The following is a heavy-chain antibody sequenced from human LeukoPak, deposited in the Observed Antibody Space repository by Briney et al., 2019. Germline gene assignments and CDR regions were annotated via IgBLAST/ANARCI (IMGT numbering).Heavy chain of an antibody. J-gene: IGHJ6*02. CDR2: ISYDGSNK. CDR1: GFTFSSYA. V-gene: IGHV3-30-3*01. CDR3: ARYGSGSYYPYYYGMDV. Sequence: GRSLRLSCAASGFTFSSYAMHWVRQAPGKGLEWVAVISYDGSNKYYADSVKGRFTISRDNSKNTLYLQMNSLRAEDTAVYYCARYGSGSYYPYYYGMDVWGQGTTVTVSS. D-gene: IGHD3-10*01.